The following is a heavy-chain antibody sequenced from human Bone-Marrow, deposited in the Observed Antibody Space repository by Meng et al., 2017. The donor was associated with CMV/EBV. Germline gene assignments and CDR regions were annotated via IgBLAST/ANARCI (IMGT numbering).Heavy chain of an antibody. Sequence: GSLRLSCTVSDGSISSYYWSWIRQPPGKGLEWIGYIYYSGSTNYNPSLKSRVTISVDTSKNQFSLKLSSVTAADTAVYYCARVPGAIFDYSNVPGWFDPWGQGTLVTVSS. CDR2: IYYSGST. CDR1: DGSISSYY. V-gene: IGHV4-59*01. CDR3: ARVPGAIFDYSNVPGWFDP. J-gene: IGHJ5*02. D-gene: IGHD4-11*01.